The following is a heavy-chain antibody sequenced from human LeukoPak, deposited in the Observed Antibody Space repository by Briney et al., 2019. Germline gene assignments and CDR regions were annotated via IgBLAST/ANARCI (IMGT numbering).Heavy chain of an antibody. Sequence: PSETLSLTCAVSGGSITSYYWNWIRQPPGKGLEWIGYIHHTGKNWYNPPLQSRVTLSVDTSKSEFSLRLNSVTAADTAVYYCARTVLRFWYYYYYGMDVWGQGTTVTVSS. J-gene: IGHJ6*02. V-gene: IGHV4-59*01. CDR2: IHHTGKN. CDR1: GGSITSYY. D-gene: IGHD3-3*01. CDR3: ARTVLRFWYYYYYGMDV.